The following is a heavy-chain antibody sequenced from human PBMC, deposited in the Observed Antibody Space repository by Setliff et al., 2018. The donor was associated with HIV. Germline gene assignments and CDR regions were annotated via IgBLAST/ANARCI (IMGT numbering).Heavy chain of an antibody. CDR2: INWNGGST. Sequence: PGGSLRLSCAASGFTFDDYGMSWVRQAPGKGLEWVSGINWNGGSTGYADSVKGRFTISRDNAKNSLYLQVNSLRAEDTALYYCARTDSSGYYYGGVYWGQGTLVTVSS. CDR3: ARTDSSGYYYGGVY. D-gene: IGHD3-22*01. CDR1: GFTFDDYG. V-gene: IGHV3-20*04. J-gene: IGHJ4*02.